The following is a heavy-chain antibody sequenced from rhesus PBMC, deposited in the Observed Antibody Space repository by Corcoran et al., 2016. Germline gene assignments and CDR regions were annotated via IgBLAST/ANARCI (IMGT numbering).Heavy chain of an antibody. CDR3: AREEDNIWTGSLSY. J-gene: IGHJ4*01. Sequence: EVQLVESGGGLVQPGGSLRLSCTGSGFTFGSYYMYWVRQAPGKGLEWVSAIKTGWGSTCYTDSVKGRFTISKENAKNTLYRQMDSLRAEDTAVYYCAREEDNIWTGSLSYWGQGVLVTVSS. CDR1: GFTFGSYY. V-gene: IGHV3-8*01. D-gene: IGHD3-3*01. CDR2: IKTGWGST.